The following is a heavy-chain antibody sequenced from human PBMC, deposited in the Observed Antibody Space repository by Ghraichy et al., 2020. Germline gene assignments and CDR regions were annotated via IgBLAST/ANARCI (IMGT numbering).Heavy chain of an antibody. V-gene: IGHV3-23*01. CDR3: AKDSDPGDYHTQYYFDY. D-gene: IGHD4-17*01. CDR1: GFTFSSYA. Sequence: GGSLRLSCAASGFTFSSYAMSWVRQAPGKGLEWVSAISGSGGSTYYADSVKGRFTISRDNSKNTLYLQMNSLRAEDTAVYYCAKDSDPGDYHTQYYFDYWGQGTLVTVSS. CDR2: ISGSGGST. J-gene: IGHJ4*02.